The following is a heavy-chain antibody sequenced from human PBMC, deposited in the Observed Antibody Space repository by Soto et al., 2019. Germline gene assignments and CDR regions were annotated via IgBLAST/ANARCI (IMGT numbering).Heavy chain of an antibody. CDR1: GGSISSSNW. J-gene: IGHJ5*02. Sequence: QVQLQESGPGLVKPSGTLSLTCAVSGGSISSSNWWSWVRQPPGKGLEWIGEIYHSGSTNYNPSLKTRVTISVDTSNNQFSRTLSSVTAADTAVDYCARVWTTVTNWFDPWGQGPLVTVSS. CDR3: ARVWTTVTNWFDP. V-gene: IGHV4-4*02. D-gene: IGHD4-17*01. CDR2: IYHSGST.